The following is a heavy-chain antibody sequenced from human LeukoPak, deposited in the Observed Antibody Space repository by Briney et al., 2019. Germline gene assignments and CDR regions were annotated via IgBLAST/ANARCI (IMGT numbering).Heavy chain of an antibody. J-gene: IGHJ5*02. CDR3: ARLYIVVVPAAQSEPRTDNWFDP. V-gene: IGHV4-30-4*08. D-gene: IGHD2-2*01. CDR1: GGSISSGDYY. CDR2: IYYSGST. Sequence: KTSETLSLTCTVSGGSISSGDYYWSWIRQPPGKGLEWIGYIYYSGSTYYNPSLKSRVTISVDTSKNQFSLKLSSVTAADTAVYYCARLYIVVVPAAQSEPRTDNWFDPWGQGTLVTVSS.